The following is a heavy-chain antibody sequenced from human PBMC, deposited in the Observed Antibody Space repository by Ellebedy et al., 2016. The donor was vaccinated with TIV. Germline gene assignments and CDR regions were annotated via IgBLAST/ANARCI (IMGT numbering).Heavy chain of an antibody. Sequence: GESLKISCAASGFTFSSYAMPWVRQAPGQGLEWVAVISYDGSNKYYADSVKGRFNISRDNSKTTLYLQMNSLRAEDTAVYYCARDIVVVPAAMPVGLGYWGQGTLVTVSS. V-gene: IGHV3-30-3*01. D-gene: IGHD2-2*01. CDR3: ARDIVVVPAAMPVGLGY. CDR2: ISYDGSNK. CDR1: GFTFSSYA. J-gene: IGHJ4*02.